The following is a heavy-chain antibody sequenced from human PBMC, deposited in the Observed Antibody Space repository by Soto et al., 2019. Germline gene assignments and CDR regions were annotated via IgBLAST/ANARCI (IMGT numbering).Heavy chain of an antibody. Sequence: VQLQESGPGLVKPSQTLSLTCTVSGGSITSGGYFWRWIRQQPEKGLEWIGYIAGSGRTYYNPSLKSRLTMSVATYKKQFYLNLSSVTAADTAVYYCVTLFNYYDTRGYAEYYFDYWGQGTLVTVSS. CDR2: IAGSGRT. CDR3: VTLFNYYDTRGYAEYYFDY. J-gene: IGHJ4*02. D-gene: IGHD3-22*01. V-gene: IGHV4-31*03. CDR1: GGSITSGGYF.